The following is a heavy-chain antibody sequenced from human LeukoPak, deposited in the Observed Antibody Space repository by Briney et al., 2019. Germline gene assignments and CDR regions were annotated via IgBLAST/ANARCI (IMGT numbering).Heavy chain of an antibody. Sequence: PGGSLRLSCAASGFTFSSYAMSGVRQAPGKGLEWVSAISGSGGSTYYADSVKGRFTISRDNSKNTLYLQMNSLRAEDTAAYYCAKGMEERYYYGMDVWGQGTTVTVSS. CDR2: ISGSGGST. CDR3: AKGMEERYYYGMDV. D-gene: IGHD1-1*01. J-gene: IGHJ6*02. V-gene: IGHV3-23*01. CDR1: GFTFSSYA.